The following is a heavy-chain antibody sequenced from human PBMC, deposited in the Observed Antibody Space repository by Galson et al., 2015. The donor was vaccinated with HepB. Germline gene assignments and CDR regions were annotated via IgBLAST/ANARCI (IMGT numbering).Heavy chain of an antibody. D-gene: IGHD4-17*01. V-gene: IGHV3-23*01. CDR2: ISVSGSST. CDR1: GFIFNNYV. Sequence: SLRLSCAASGFIFNNYVMSWVRQAPGRGLEWVSSISVSGSSTKDADSVKGRFTISRDNSQNTLYLQMNSLRAEDTAVYYCARGYGDPLGFDPWGQGTLVTVSS. CDR3: ARGYGDPLGFDP. J-gene: IGHJ5*02.